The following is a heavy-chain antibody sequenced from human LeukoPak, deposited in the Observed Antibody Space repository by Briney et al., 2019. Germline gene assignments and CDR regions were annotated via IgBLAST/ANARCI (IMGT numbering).Heavy chain of an antibody. CDR2: ISYDGSNK. CDR1: GFTFSSYG. J-gene: IGHJ4*02. Sequence: GGSLRLSCAAHGFTFSSYGIQWVRQAPGKGLEWVAVISYDGSNKYYVDSVKGRFTISRDNSKNTLYLQMNSLRAEDTAVYYTAEYAASYWSSTSCLKYYYDYWGQGTLVTVSS. D-gene: IGHD2-2*01. V-gene: IGHV3-30*18. CDR3: AEYAASYWSSTSCLKYYYDY.